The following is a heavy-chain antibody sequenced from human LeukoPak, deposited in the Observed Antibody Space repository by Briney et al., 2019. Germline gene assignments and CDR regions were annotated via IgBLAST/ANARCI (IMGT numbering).Heavy chain of an antibody. CDR2: ISYDGSNK. Sequence: GGSLRLSCAASGFTFSSYAMHWVRQAPGKGLEWVAVISYDGSNKYYADSVKGRFTITRDNSKNTLYLQMNSLRAEDTAVYYCAKDSLRGDCLDYWGQGTLVTVSS. D-gene: IGHD2-21*02. J-gene: IGHJ4*02. CDR3: AKDSLRGDCLDY. V-gene: IGHV3-30-3*01. CDR1: GFTFSSYA.